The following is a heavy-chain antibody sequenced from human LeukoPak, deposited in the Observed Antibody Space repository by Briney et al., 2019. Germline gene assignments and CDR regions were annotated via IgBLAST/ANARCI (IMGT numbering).Heavy chain of an antibody. CDR3: ARGPGWYFDL. V-gene: IGHV5-51*01. CDR2: IYPGDSDT. CDR1: GYSFSSDW. D-gene: IGHD3-10*01. J-gene: IGHJ2*01. Sequence: GESLKISCKGSGYSFSSDWIGWVRQMPGKGLEWMGIIYPGDSDTRYTTSFQGQVTISADKSITTAYLQWSSLKASDTAIYYCARGPGWYFDLWGRGTLVTVSS.